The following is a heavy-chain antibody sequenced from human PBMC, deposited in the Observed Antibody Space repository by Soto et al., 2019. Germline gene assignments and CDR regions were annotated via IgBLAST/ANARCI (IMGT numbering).Heavy chain of an antibody. CDR2: ISGSGGST. J-gene: IGHJ5*02. V-gene: IGHV3-23*01. CDR1: GFTFSSYA. CDR3: AKDSPYSSGWYGGDWFDP. D-gene: IGHD6-19*01. Sequence: GGSLRLSCAASGFTFSSYAMSWVRQAPGKGLEWVSAISGSGGSTYYADSVKGRFTISRDNSKNTLYLQMNSLRAEDTVVYYCAKDSPYSSGWYGGDWFDPWGQGTLVTVSS.